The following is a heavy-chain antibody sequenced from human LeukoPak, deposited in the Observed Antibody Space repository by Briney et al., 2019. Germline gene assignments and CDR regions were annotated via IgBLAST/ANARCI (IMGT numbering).Heavy chain of an antibody. D-gene: IGHD1-26*01. J-gene: IGHJ4*02. CDR2: IHYSGST. V-gene: IGHV4-59*01. Sequence: PSETLSLTCTVSGDSLGNYYWSWVRQSPGKGLERIGCIHYSGSTKYNPSLKSRASISVDTSRNQFSLEVTSVTAADTAVYFCARGINVGATSRWGQGTLVTVSS. CDR3: ARGINVGATSR. CDR1: GDSLGNYY.